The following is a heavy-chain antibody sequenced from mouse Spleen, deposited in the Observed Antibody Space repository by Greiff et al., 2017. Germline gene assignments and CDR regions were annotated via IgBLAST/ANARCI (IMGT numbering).Heavy chain of an antibody. J-gene: IGHJ2*01. V-gene: IGHV1-15*01. CDR3: TRGLLLLDY. Sequence: QVQLQQSGAELVRPGASVTLSCKASGYTFTDYEMHWVKQTPVHGLEWIGAIDPETGGTAYNQKFKGKATLTADKSSSTAYMELRSLTSEDSAVYYCTRGLLLLDYWGQGTTLTVSS. CDR1: GYTFTDYE. CDR2: IDPETGGT. D-gene: IGHD1-1*01.